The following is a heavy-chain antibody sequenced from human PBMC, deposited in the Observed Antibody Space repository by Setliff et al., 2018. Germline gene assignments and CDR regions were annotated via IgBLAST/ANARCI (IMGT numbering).Heavy chain of an antibody. D-gene: IGHD4-17*01. J-gene: IGHJ4*02. V-gene: IGHV3-7*01. CDR1: GFTFSNYW. CDR2: IKQDGSNK. Sequence: LRLSCAASGFTFSNYWMSWVRQAPGKGLEWVANIKQDGSNKYYADSVKGRFTISRDNSKNTLYLQMNSLRAEDTAVYYCARDWRDYGAMGYWGQGTLVTVSS. CDR3: ARDWRDYGAMGY.